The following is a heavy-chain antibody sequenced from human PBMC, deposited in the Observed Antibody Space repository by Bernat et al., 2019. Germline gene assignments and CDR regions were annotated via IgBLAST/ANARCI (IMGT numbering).Heavy chain of an antibody. J-gene: IGHJ4*02. V-gene: IGHV3-7*03. D-gene: IGHD4-17*01. CDR2: IKQDGSEK. Sequence: EVQLVESGGGLVQPGGSLRLSCAASGFTFSSYWMSWVRQAPGKGLEWVANIKQDGSEKTYVDSVKGRFTISRDNATNSLYLQMNSLRAEDTAVYYCAVLGTTGSFDYWGQGTLVTVSS. CDR1: GFTFSSYW. CDR3: AVLGTTGSFDY.